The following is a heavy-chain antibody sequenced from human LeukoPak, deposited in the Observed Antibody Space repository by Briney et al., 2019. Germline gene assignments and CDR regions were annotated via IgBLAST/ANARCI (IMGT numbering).Heavy chain of an antibody. J-gene: IGHJ4*02. CDR3: ARDSITIFGVVTL. CDR2: IKSKTDGGTT. V-gene: IGHV3-15*01. D-gene: IGHD3-3*01. Sequence: WIRQPPGKGLEWVGRIKSKTDGGTTDYAAPVKGRFTISRDDSKNTLYLQMNSLRAEDTAVYYCARDSITIFGVVTLWGQGTLVTVSS.